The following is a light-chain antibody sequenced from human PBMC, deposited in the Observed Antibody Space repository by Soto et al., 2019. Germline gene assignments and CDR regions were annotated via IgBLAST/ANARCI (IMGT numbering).Light chain of an antibody. CDR3: QSYDSSLSVYVV. CDR1: SSNIGAGYD. V-gene: IGLV1-40*01. J-gene: IGLJ2*01. Sequence: QLVLTQPPSVSGAPGQRVTISCTGSSSNIGAGYDVHWYQQLPGTAPKLLIYGNNNRPSGVPDRFSGSKSGTSASLAITGLQAEDEADYYCQSYDSSLSVYVVFGGGTQLTVL. CDR2: GNN.